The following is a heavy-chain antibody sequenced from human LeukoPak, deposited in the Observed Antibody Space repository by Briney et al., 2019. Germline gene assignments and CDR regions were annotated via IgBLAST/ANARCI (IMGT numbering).Heavy chain of an antibody. J-gene: IGHJ4*02. Sequence: ASVKVSCKASGYTFTTYGITWVRQAPGQGLEWMGWISAYKGNTNYAQKLQGRVTMTTDTSTSTAYMELRSLRSDDTAIYYCSRGVSGSYPLDYWGQGTLVTVSS. CDR2: ISAYKGNT. V-gene: IGHV1-18*01. CDR1: GYTFTTYG. CDR3: SRGVSGSYPLDY. D-gene: IGHD1-26*01.